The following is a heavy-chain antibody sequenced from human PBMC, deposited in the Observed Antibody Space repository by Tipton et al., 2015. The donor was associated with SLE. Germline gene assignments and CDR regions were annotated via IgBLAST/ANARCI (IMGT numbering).Heavy chain of an antibody. D-gene: IGHD6-19*01. CDR3: VKEEYNSGWYPDFDY. Sequence: SLRLSCTASGFTFSSCAMSWVRQAPGKGLEWVSGISGSGGSSGSSTYYADSVKGRLTISRDNSKDTLYLQMNSLRAEDSAVYYGVKEEYNSGWYPDFDYWGQGILVNVSS. CDR2: ISGSGGSSGSST. CDR1: GFTFSSCA. J-gene: IGHJ4*02. V-gene: IGHV3-23*01.